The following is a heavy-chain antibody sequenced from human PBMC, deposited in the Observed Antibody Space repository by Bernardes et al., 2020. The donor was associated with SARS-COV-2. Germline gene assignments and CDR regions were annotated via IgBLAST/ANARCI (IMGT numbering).Heavy chain of an antibody. V-gene: IGHV3-7*01. CDR1: GCTFSSYW. Sequence: WGSLGLSCAASGCTFSSYWMSWVRQAPGKGLEWVANIKQDGSAKYYVDSVKGRFTISRDNAKNSLYLQMNSLRAEDTAVYYCARDSGNFYIDYWGQGTLVTVSS. D-gene: IGHD1-26*01. CDR2: IKQDGSAK. J-gene: IGHJ4*02. CDR3: ARDSGNFYIDY.